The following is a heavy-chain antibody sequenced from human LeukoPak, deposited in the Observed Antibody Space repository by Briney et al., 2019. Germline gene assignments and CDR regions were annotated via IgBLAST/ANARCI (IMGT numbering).Heavy chain of an antibody. D-gene: IGHD4-17*01. V-gene: IGHV1-69*05. CDR1: GGTFNNSA. CDR2: IMPLFGTA. CDR3: ARDVHGDYGSGWFDP. Sequence: GASVKVSCKTSGGTFNNSAISWVRQAPGQGLEWLGGIMPLFGTAGYAQKFQGRVTITKDESTRTVYLELTSLTSADTAVYYCARDVHGDYGSGWFDPWGQGTLVSVSS. J-gene: IGHJ5*02.